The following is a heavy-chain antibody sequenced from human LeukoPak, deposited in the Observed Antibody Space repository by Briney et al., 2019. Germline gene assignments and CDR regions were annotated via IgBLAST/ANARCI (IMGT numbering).Heavy chain of an antibody. D-gene: IGHD3-22*01. CDR2: FYYSGST. J-gene: IGHJ4*02. V-gene: IGHV4-39*02. Sequence: SETLSLTCTVSGGSISSSSYYWGWIRQPPGKGLEWLGSFYYSGSTYYNPSLKSRVTISVNTSKNQFSLKLSSVTAADTAVYYCARDATYYYDSRGFDYWGQGTLVIVSS. CDR1: GGSISSSSYY. CDR3: ARDATYYYDSRGFDY.